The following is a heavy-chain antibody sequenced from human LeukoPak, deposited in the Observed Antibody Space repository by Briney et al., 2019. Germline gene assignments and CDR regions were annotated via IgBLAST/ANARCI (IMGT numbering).Heavy chain of an antibody. D-gene: IGHD2-15*01. CDR2: INHSGST. Sequence: SETLSLTCAVYGGSFSGYYWSWIRQPPGKGLEWIGEINHSGSTNYNPSLKSRVTISVDTSKNQFSLKLSSVTAADTAVYYCARDVDCSGGSCYDYWGQGTLVTVSS. CDR3: ARDVDCSGGSCYDY. V-gene: IGHV4-34*01. J-gene: IGHJ4*02. CDR1: GGSFSGYY.